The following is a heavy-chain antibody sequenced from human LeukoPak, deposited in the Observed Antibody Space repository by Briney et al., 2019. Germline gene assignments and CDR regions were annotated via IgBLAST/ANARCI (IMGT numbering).Heavy chain of an antibody. CDR3: ARNKFDYQLDY. Sequence: LRLSCAASGFTFSDYYMSWIRQAPGKGLEWIGYIYYSGSTYYNPSLKSRVTISVDTSKNQFSLKLSSVTAADTAVYYCARNKFDYQLDYWGQGTLVTVSS. J-gene: IGHJ4*02. V-gene: IGHV4-31*02. CDR2: IYYSGST. CDR1: GFTFSDYY. D-gene: IGHD2-2*01.